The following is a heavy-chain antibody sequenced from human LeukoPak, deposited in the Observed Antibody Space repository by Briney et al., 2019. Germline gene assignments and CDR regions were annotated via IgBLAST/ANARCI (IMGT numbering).Heavy chain of an antibody. CDR1: GFTFTSYS. D-gene: IGHD3-22*01. CDR2: ISSSGSTI. V-gene: IGHV3-48*04. J-gene: IGHJ4*02. Sequence: GGSLRLSCAASGFTFTSYSMNWVSQAPGKGLEWVSYISSSGSTIYYADSVKGRFTISRDNANNSLYLQMNSLRAEDTAVYYCAKGKASMIVVVLHYWGQGTLVTVSS. CDR3: AKGKASMIVVVLHY.